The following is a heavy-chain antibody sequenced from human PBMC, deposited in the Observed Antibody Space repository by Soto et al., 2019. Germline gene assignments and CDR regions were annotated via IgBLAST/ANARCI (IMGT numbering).Heavy chain of an antibody. Sequence: GASVKVSCKASGYTFTSYDINWVRQATGQGLEWMGWMNPNSGNTGYAQKFQGRVTMTRNTSISTAYMELSSLRSEDTAVYYCAREAFYCSGGSCYYPSDWFDPWGQGTLVTVSS. J-gene: IGHJ5*02. CDR2: MNPNSGNT. CDR1: GYTFTSYD. CDR3: AREAFYCSGGSCYYPSDWFDP. V-gene: IGHV1-8*01. D-gene: IGHD2-15*01.